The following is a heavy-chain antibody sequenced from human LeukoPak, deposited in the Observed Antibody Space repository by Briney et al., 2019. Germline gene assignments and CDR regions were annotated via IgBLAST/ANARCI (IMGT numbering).Heavy chain of an antibody. D-gene: IGHD1-1*01. V-gene: IGHV1-2*02. Sequence: ASVKVSCKASGYTFTGYYMHWVRQAPGQGLEWMGWINPNSGGTNYAQKFQGRVTMTRDTSISTAYMELSRLRSDDTAVYYCAREKGTGTTGTTGGVDYWGQGTLVTVSS. J-gene: IGHJ4*02. CDR3: AREKGTGTTGTTGGVDY. CDR2: INPNSGGT. CDR1: GYTFTGYY.